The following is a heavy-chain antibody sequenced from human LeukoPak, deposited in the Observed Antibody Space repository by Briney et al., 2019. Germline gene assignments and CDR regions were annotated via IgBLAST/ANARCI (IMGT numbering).Heavy chain of an antibody. J-gene: IGHJ1*01. V-gene: IGHV3-74*01. Sequence: GGCLSLSCAASGFTFSSYWMHWVRQAPGKGLVWVSGVNTDGSSTNDADSVKGRFTSSRENAKNTLYLQMNSLRVKDMAVYYCYGGNAEQWGQGTLVTV. D-gene: IGHD1-26*01. CDR1: GFTFSSYW. CDR2: VNTDGSST. CDR3: YGGNAEQ.